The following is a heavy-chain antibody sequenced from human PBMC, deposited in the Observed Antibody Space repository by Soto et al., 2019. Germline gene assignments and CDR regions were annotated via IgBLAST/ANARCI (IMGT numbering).Heavy chain of an antibody. V-gene: IGHV4-34*01. CDR1: GGSFSGYY. CDR3: ARGPGLGIAAAGTFDY. J-gene: IGHJ4*02. Sequence: PSETLSLTCAVYGGSFSGYYLSWIRQPPGKGLEWIGEINHSGSTNYNPSLKSRVTISVDTSKNQFSLKLSSVTAADTAVYYCARGPGLGIAAAGTFDYWGQGTLVTVSS. CDR2: INHSGST. D-gene: IGHD6-13*01.